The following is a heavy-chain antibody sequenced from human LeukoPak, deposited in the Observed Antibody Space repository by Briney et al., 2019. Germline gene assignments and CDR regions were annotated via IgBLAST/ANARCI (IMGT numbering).Heavy chain of an antibody. CDR1: GGTFSSYA. D-gene: IGHD3-22*01. CDR2: IIPILGIA. Sequence: GSSVKVSCKASGGTFSSYAISWVRQAPGQGLEWMGRIIPILGIANYAQKFQGRVTITADKSTSTAYMELSSLRSEDTAVYYCARDAYYDSSGPYYGMDVWGQGTTVTVSS. V-gene: IGHV1-69*04. J-gene: IGHJ6*02. CDR3: ARDAYYDSSGPYYGMDV.